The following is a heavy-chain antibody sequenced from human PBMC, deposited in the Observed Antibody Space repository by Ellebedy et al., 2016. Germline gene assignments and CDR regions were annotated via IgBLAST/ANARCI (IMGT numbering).Heavy chain of an antibody. D-gene: IGHD1-7*01. V-gene: IGHV3-74*01. J-gene: IGHJ6*02. CDR1: GFTFSSYW. CDR2: INSDGSST. CDR3: AREKLGELPHRRGKDV. Sequence: GESLKISCAASGFTFSSYWMHWVRQAPGKGLVWVSRINSDGSSTSYADSVKGRFTISRDHAKNTLDLQMNSLRAEDTAVYYCAREKLGELPHRRGKDVWGQGTTVTVSS.